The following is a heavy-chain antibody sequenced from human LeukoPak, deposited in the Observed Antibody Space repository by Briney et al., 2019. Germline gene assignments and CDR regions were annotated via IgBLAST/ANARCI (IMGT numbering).Heavy chain of an antibody. CDR1: GFTFSSYV. Sequence: GGALRLSCAASGFTFSSYVMNWVRQAPGKGLERVSYISSSGSTIYYADSVKGRFTIPRDTAKTPLYLQMNSLRAKDTAVYSCARESGLTDYWGQGTLVTVYS. J-gene: IGHJ4*02. CDR2: ISSSGSTI. CDR3: ARESGLTDY. V-gene: IGHV3-48*03. D-gene: IGHD3/OR15-3a*01.